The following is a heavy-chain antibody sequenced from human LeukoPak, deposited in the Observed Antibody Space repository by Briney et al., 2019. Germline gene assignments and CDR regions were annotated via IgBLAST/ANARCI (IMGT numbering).Heavy chain of an antibody. V-gene: IGHV5-51*01. D-gene: IGHD1-26*01. CDR3: ARQYSGSYGGFDY. CDR2: IYPGDSDT. Sequence: ESLKISCKGSGYSFTSYWIGWVRQLPGKGLEWMGIIYPGDSDTRYSPSFQGHGTISADKSISPAYLQWSSLKASDTAMYYCARQYSGSYGGFDYWGQGTLVTVSS. J-gene: IGHJ4*02. CDR1: GYSFTSYW.